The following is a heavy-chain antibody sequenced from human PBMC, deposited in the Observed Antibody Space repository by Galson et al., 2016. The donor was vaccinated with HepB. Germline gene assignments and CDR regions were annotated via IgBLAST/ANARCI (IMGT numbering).Heavy chain of an antibody. CDR3: AKASVYSNTWMNY. CDR2: TSDSGHAT. Sequence: SLRLSCAGSGFIFSNYVMAWVRQAPGKGLEWVSVTSDSGHATYYADSVKGRFTISRDNPKNTLFLQMNSLRAEDTAVYYCAKASVYSNTWMNYWGQGTRVTVSS. V-gene: IGHV3-23*01. CDR1: GFIFSNYV. D-gene: IGHD6-13*01. J-gene: IGHJ4*02.